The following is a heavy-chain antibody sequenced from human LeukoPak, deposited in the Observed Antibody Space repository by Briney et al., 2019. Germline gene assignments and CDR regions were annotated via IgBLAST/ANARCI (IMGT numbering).Heavy chain of an antibody. V-gene: IGHV1-2*02. CDR1: GYTFTGYY. CDR2: INPNSGGT. CDR3: ARDAETSNVLLRFGEFPLPWNNWFDP. D-gene: IGHD3-10*01. Sequence: GASVKVSCKASGYTFTGYYMHWVRQAPGQGLEWMGWINPNSGGTNYAQKFQGRVTMTRDTSISTAYMELSRLRSDDTAVYYCARDAETSNVLLRFGEFPLPWNNWFDPWGQGTLVTVSS. J-gene: IGHJ5*02.